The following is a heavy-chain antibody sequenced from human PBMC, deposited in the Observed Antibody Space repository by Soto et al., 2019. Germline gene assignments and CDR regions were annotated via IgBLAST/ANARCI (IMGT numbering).Heavy chain of an antibody. CDR2: ISAHNGNT. CDR3: AREDRYYGSGSYYNSYYYYGMDV. J-gene: IGHJ6*02. V-gene: IGHV1-18*01. CDR1: GYTFASYG. Sequence: ASVKVSCKASGYTFASYGISWVRQAPGQGLEWMRRISAHNGNTNYAQKIQGRVTMTTDKSTSTAYMELRSLRSEDTAVYYCAREDRYYGSGSYYNSYYYYGMDVWGQGTTVTVSS. D-gene: IGHD3-10*01.